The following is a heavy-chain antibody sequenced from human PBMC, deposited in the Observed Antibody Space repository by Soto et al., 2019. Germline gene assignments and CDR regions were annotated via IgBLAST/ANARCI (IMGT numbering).Heavy chain of an antibody. Sequence: ASVKVSCKASGYTFTSYDINWVRQATGQGFEWMGWMNPNSGNTGYAQKFQGRVTMTRNTSISTAYMELSSLRSEDTAVYYCARGARSAIFGVVIQPHAFDYWGQGTLVTVSS. D-gene: IGHD3-3*01. CDR3: ARGARSAIFGVVIQPHAFDY. CDR1: GYTFTSYD. V-gene: IGHV1-8*01. J-gene: IGHJ4*02. CDR2: MNPNSGNT.